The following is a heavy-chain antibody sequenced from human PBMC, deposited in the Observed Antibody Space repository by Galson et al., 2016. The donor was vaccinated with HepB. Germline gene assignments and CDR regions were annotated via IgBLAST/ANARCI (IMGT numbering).Heavy chain of an antibody. V-gene: IGHV3-7*03. J-gene: IGHJ4*02. CDR1: GFTFSHYW. D-gene: IGHD4-23*01. CDR2: IKQDGSEK. CDR3: AKDHGGYSGFDY. Sequence: SLRLSCAASGFTFSHYWMYWVRQAPGKGLEWVANIKQDGSEKLYVDSVKGRFTISRDNRKNSLYLQMNSLRTEDTALYYCAKDHGGYSGFDYWGQGTLVTVSS.